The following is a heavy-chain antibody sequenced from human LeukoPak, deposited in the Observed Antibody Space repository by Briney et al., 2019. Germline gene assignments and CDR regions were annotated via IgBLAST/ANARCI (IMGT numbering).Heavy chain of an antibody. CDR3: ARHQALNRPYSGYDSRSAFDI. Sequence: GESLRISCKGSGYSFTSYWISWVRQMPGKGLEWMGRIDRSDSYTNYSPSFQGHVTISADKSISTAYLQWSSLKASDTAMYYCARHQALNRPYSGYDSRSAFDIWGQGTMVTVSS. CDR1: GYSFTSYW. D-gene: IGHD5-12*01. V-gene: IGHV5-10-1*01. CDR2: IDRSDSYT. J-gene: IGHJ3*02.